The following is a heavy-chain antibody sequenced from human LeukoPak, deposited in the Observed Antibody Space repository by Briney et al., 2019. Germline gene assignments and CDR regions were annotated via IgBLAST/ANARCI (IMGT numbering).Heavy chain of an antibody. Sequence: PSETLSLTCTISGDSISSYYWSWIRQPAGKGLEWIGRIHTSGSTNYNPSLKSRLTMSVDTSKNQFSLKLSSVTAADTAVYYCARAGVPAANFDPWYYYYFYMDVWGKGTTVTVSS. CDR2: IHTSGST. D-gene: IGHD2-2*01. CDR3: ARAGVPAANFDPWYYYYFYMDV. J-gene: IGHJ6*03. V-gene: IGHV4-4*07. CDR1: GDSISSYY.